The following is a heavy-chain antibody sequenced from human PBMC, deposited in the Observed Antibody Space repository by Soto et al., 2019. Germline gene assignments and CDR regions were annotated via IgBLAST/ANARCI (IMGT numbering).Heavy chain of an antibody. CDR1: GGSISTGGYY. CDR2: IYYSGST. Sequence: QVQLQESGPGLVKPSQTLSLTCTVSGGSISTGGYYWNWIRQHPGKGLEWIGYIYYSGSTYYNPSLQSRVTISVDASKNQFSLKLSSVTAADTAVYYCARSTDYWGQGTLVTVSS. CDR3: ARSTDY. V-gene: IGHV4-31*03. J-gene: IGHJ4*02.